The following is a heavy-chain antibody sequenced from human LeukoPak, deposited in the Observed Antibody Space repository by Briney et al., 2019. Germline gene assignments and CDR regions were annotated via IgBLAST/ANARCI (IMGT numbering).Heavy chain of an antibody. CDR1: GFTFSSYS. J-gene: IGHJ4*02. CDR3: ARVAAGGKGFDY. V-gene: IGHV3-21*01. D-gene: IGHD6-13*01. Sequence: GGSLRLSCAASGFTFSSYSMNWVRQAPGKGLEWVSSITSSGRYIYYADSVKGRFTISRENAKKSLYLQMNSLRAGDTAVYYCARVAAGGKGFDYWGQGTLVTVSS. CDR2: ITSSGRYI.